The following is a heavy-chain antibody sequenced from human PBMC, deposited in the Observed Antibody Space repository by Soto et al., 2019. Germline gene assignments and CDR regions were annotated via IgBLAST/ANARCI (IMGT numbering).Heavy chain of an antibody. CDR2: INPKNGAT. D-gene: IGHD3-16*01. J-gene: IGHJ4*02. V-gene: IGHV1-2*02. CDR1: GYSFTGYY. CDR3: AIQDGGVVY. Sequence: QVHLVQSGAEVKKPGASVKVSCKASGYSFTGYYMHWVRQAPGQGLEWMGWINPKNGATNDAQKFRGGVTMIRDTSISTAYMELINRQSDDTGLYYCAIQDGGVVYWGQGTLVTVSS.